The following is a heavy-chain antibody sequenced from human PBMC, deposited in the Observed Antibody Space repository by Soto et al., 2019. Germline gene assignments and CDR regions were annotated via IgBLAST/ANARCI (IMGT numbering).Heavy chain of an antibody. J-gene: IGHJ4*02. CDR3: AGGKGIAVAATILYYFDY. CDR1: VFTFISYW. D-gene: IGHD6-19*01. CDR2: INSDGSRI. V-gene: IGHV3-74*01. Sequence: GWSLRLACASSVFTFISYWMHWVRQVPGKGLVWVSRINSDGSRITYADSVKGRFTISRDNAENTLYLQMNRLRAEDAAIYYCAGGKGIAVAATILYYFDYWGQGTLVTVSS.